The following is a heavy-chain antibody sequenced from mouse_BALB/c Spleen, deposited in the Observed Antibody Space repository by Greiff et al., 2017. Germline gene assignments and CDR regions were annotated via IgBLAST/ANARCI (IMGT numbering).Heavy chain of an antibody. D-gene: IGHD1-1*01. CDR1: GFNIKDTY. CDR2: IDPANGNT. CDR3: VHYGSSYWYFDV. J-gene: IGHJ1*01. V-gene: IGHV14-3*02. Sequence: VHVKQSGAELVKPGASVKLSCTASGFNIKDTYMHWVKQRPEQGLEWIGRIDPANGNTKYDPKFQGKATITADTSSNTAYLQLSSLTSEDTAVYYCVHYGSSYWYFDVWGAGTTVTVAS.